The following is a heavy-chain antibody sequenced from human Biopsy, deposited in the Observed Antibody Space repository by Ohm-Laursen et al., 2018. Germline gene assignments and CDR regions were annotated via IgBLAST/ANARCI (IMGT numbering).Heavy chain of an antibody. V-gene: IGHV1-18*04. CDR2: IRTDIGAT. J-gene: IGHJ6*02. D-gene: IGHD2-2*01. CDR1: ECAVTTYG. CDR3: ARDYQPYLVTIHYYYYGMDV. Sequence: ASVKVSCNACECAVTTYGIGCVRHALRQGLEWLGWIRTDIGATDYAQNLQGRVTMTTDTSAATAYMELRSLRSDDTAVYYCARDYQPYLVTIHYYYYGMDVWGQGTPVTVSS.